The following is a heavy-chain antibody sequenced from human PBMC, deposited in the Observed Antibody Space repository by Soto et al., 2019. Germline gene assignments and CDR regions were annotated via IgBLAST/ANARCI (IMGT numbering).Heavy chain of an antibody. CDR2: IYNSGTT. CDR3: ARAKTTMIVPANY. V-gene: IGHV4-61*01. D-gene: IGHD3-22*01. Sequence: SETLSLTCTVSGDSVNSGTYYWSWIRQPPGKGLEWIGYIYNSGTTKYNPSLKSRVTISVDTSKNQFSLNLSSVTAADTAVYFCARAKTTMIVPANYWGQGTLVTVSS. J-gene: IGHJ4*02. CDR1: GDSVNSGTYY.